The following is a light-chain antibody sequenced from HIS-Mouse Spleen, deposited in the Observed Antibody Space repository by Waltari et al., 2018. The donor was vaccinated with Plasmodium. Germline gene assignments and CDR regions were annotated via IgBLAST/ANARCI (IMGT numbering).Light chain of an antibody. Sequence: TLSLSPGERATLSCRASQSVSSYLAWYQQKPGQAPRLLIYDASNRATGIPARFSGSGSGTDFTLTISSLEPEDFAVYYCQQRSNWPPYTFGQGTKLEIK. CDR2: DAS. J-gene: IGKJ2*01. V-gene: IGKV3-11*01. CDR3: QQRSNWPPYT. CDR1: QSVSSY.